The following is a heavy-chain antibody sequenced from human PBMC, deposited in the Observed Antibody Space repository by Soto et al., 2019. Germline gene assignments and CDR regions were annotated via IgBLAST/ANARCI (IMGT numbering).Heavy chain of an antibody. CDR1: GFTYVKYA. Sequence: EVQLLESGGALVQPGGSLRLSGEASGFTYVKYAMSWVRQAPGKGLEWVSGISGDAGRTFYADSVKGRFTISRDNSKNTVYLQMNSLRVEDTAVYYCVKDTVVVINGGDFDYWGQGTLVTVSS. J-gene: IGHJ4*02. D-gene: IGHD3-22*01. CDR3: VKDTVVVINGGDFDY. V-gene: IGHV3-23*01. CDR2: ISGDAGRT.